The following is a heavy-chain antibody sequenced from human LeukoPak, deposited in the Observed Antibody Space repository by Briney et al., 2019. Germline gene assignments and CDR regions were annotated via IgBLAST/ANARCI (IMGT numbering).Heavy chain of an antibody. D-gene: IGHD1-26*01. Sequence: NASETLSLTCTVSGGSISSSSYYWGGIRQPPGKGLEWIGSIYYSGSTYYNPSLKSRVTISVDTSKNQFSLKLSSVTAADTAVYYCARGASGSFDYWGQGTLVTVSS. J-gene: IGHJ4*02. CDR2: IYYSGST. V-gene: IGHV4-39*01. CDR3: ARGASGSFDY. CDR1: GGSISSSSYY.